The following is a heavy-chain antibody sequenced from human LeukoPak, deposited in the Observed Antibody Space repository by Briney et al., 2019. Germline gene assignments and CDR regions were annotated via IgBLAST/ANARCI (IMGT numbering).Heavy chain of an antibody. Sequence: GGSLRLSCAASGFTFSDYAIHWVRQAPGKGLEWVAVISCDGSDKYYADSVKGRFTISRDNSKNTLYVQMNSLRAEDTAVHYCLFGDSQIDYWGQGTLVTVSS. D-gene: IGHD4-17*01. CDR3: LFGDSQIDY. CDR1: GFTFSDYA. J-gene: IGHJ4*02. V-gene: IGHV3-30*04. CDR2: ISCDGSDK.